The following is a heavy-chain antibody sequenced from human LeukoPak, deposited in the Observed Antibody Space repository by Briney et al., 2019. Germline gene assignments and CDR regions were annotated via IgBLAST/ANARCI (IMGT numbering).Heavy chain of an antibody. CDR3: AKHYGSGSYYNYFDY. CDR1: GFTFNTNA. Sequence: PGGSLRLSCAASGFTFNTNAMSWVRQAPGKGLEWVSAISGRTGGTYYADSVKGRFTISRDNSKNTLFLQMNSLRAEDTAAYYCAKHYGSGSYYNYFDYWGQGTLVSVSS. J-gene: IGHJ4*02. V-gene: IGHV3-23*01. CDR2: ISGRTGGT. D-gene: IGHD3-10*01.